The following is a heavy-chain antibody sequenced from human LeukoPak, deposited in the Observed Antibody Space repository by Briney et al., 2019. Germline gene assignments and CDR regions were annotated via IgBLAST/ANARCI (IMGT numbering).Heavy chain of an antibody. Sequence: GGSLRLSCAASGFTFSSYAMHWVRQAPGKGLEWVAVISYDGSNKYYADSVKGRFTISRDNSKNTLYLQTNSLRAEDTAVYYCARDDLGPAPSNADYWGQGTLVTVSS. J-gene: IGHJ4*02. CDR2: ISYDGSNK. V-gene: IGHV3-30*04. CDR3: ARDDLGPAPSNADY. D-gene: IGHD1-1*01. CDR1: GFTFSSYA.